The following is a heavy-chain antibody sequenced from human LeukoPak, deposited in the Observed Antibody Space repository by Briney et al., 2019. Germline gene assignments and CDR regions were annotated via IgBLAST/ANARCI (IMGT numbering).Heavy chain of an antibody. CDR2: INHSGRT. CDR3: ARESSAVAHTMMRDWLDP. J-gene: IGHJ5*02. V-gene: IGHV4-38-2*02. Sequence: SETLSLTCDVSGYSINFGHLWGWIRQPPGKGLEWIASINHSGRTYYTPSLKSRVTISVDTLKNQFSLKVTSVTAEDTAMYFCARESSAVAHTMMRDWLDPWGQGALVSVSS. D-gene: IGHD3-22*01. CDR1: GYSINFGHL.